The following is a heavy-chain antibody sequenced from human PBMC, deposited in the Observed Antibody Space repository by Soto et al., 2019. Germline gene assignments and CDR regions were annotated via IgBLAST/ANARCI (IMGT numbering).Heavy chain of an antibody. J-gene: IGHJ4*02. Sequence: EVRVVESGGGLVQPGGSLRLSCAASGFTFSDNWMHWVRQPPGKGPVWVSRISGDASSTSYADSVKGRFTISRDSAKNTVYLQMDSLRVEDTAVYFCPRGGTRTTYWGLFDSWGQGTLVPVSS. V-gene: IGHV3-74*01. CDR3: PRGGTRTTYWGLFDS. D-gene: IGHD7-27*01. CDR1: GFTFSDNW. CDR2: ISGDASST.